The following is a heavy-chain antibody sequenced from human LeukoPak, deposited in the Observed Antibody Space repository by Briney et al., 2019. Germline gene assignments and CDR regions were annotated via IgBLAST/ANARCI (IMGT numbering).Heavy chain of an antibody. CDR2: ISYDGSNY. CDR1: GFTFSTYA. CDR3: ARGSFVLRY. V-gene: IGHV3-30*04. Sequence: GGSLRLSCAASGFTFSTYAMHWVRQAPGKGLEWVAVISYDGSNYFYADSVKGRFSISRDNFKTTLYLQMNSLRVEDTAVYYCARGSFVLRYWGQGTLVTVSS. D-gene: IGHD2-15*01. J-gene: IGHJ4*02.